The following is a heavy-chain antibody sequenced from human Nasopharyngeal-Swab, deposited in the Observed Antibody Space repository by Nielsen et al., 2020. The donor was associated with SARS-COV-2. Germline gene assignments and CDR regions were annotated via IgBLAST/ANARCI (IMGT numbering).Heavy chain of an antibody. CDR2: IANDGSYK. CDR1: GFISHHSA. V-gene: IGHV3-30-3*01. D-gene: IGHD1-14*01. Sequence: SLILSCASSGFISHHSAMHLVLPPPGKRLEWVEVIANDGSYKHYTDSVKGRFIISRDNSKTTLYLQMNILRPEDTAVYYCAREGITNPGGAFDIWGQGTMVTVSS. CDR3: AREGITNPGGAFDI. J-gene: IGHJ3*02.